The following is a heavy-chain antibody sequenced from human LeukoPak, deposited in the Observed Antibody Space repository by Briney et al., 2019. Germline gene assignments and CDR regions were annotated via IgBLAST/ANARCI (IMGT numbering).Heavy chain of an antibody. CDR3: ARVPLIGTSRFDP. V-gene: IGHV3-11*04. J-gene: IGHJ5*02. CDR2: ISSSGSTI. CDR1: GFTFSDYY. D-gene: IGHD1-7*01. Sequence: GGSLRLSCAASGFTFSDYYMSWIRQAPGKGLEWVSYISSSGSTIYYADSVKGRFTISRDNAKNSLYLQMNSLRAEDTAVYYCARVPLIGTSRFDPWGQGTLVTVSS.